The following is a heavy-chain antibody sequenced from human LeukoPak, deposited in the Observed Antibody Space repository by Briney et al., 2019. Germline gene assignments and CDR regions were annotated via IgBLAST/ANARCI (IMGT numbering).Heavy chain of an antibody. V-gene: IGHV4-34*01. D-gene: IGHD3-10*01. J-gene: IGHJ4*02. Sequence: SETLSLTCAVYGGSFSGYYWSWIRQPPGKGLEWIGEINHSGSTNYNPSFKSRVTISVDTSKNQFSLKLSSVTAADTAVYYCATSSYYFDYWGQGTLVTVSS. CDR1: GGSFSGYY. CDR2: INHSGST. CDR3: ATSSYYFDY.